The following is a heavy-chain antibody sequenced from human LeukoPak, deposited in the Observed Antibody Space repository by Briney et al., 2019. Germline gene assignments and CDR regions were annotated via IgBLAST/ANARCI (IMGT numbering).Heavy chain of an antibody. D-gene: IGHD6-19*01. CDR2: IWYDGSNK. CDR3: ARDRRIAVADYNGMDV. V-gene: IGHV3-33*01. J-gene: IGHJ6*04. Sequence: AGRSLRLSCAASGFTFRSYGMHWVRQAPGKGLEWVAVIWYDGSNKYYADSVKGRFTISRDNSKNTLYLQMNSLRAEDTAVYYCARDRRIAVADYNGMDVWGKGTTVTVSS. CDR1: GFTFRSYG.